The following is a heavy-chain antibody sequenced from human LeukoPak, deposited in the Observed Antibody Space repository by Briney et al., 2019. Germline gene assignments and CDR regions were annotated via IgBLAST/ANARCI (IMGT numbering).Heavy chain of an antibody. J-gene: IGHJ4*02. CDR1: GFTFSSSS. Sequence: GGSLRLSCAASGFTFSSSSMNWVRQAPGKGLDWVSSISAFGAHIYYADSVKGRFTISRDNSKNTLYLQMNSLRAEDTAVYYCAKDRDIVATIFDYWGQGTLVTVSS. V-gene: IGHV3-23*01. CDR3: AKDRDIVATIFDY. D-gene: IGHD5-12*01. CDR2: ISAFGAHI.